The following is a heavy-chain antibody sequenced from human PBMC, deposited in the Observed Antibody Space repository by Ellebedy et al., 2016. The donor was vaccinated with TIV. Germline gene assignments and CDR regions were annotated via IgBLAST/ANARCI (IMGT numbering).Heavy chain of an antibody. Sequence: SVKVSXXASGGTFSSYAISWVRQAPGQGLEWMGGIIPIFGTANYAQKFQGRVTITADKSTSTAYMELSSLRSEDTAVYYCARYDYGDYGKFDYWGQGTLVTVSS. CDR1: GGTFSSYA. V-gene: IGHV1-69*06. CDR2: IIPIFGTA. J-gene: IGHJ4*02. D-gene: IGHD4-17*01. CDR3: ARYDYGDYGKFDY.